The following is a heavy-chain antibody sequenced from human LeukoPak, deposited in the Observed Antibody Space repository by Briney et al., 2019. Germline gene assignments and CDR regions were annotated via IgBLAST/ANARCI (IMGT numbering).Heavy chain of an antibody. V-gene: IGHV4-59*01. J-gene: IGHJ5*02. CDR3: ARGCSSTSCFNNWFDP. CDR1: GGSISSYY. D-gene: IGHD2-2*01. CDR2: IYYSGST. Sequence: SETLSLTCNVSGGSISSYYWSWIRQPPGKGLEWIGNIYYSGSTNYNPSLKSRVIISVDTSKNQFSLKLSSVTAADTAVYYCARGCSSTSCFNNWFDPWGQGTLVTVSS.